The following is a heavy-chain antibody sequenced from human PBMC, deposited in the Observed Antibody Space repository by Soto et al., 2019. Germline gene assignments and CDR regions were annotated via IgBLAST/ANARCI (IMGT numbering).Heavy chain of an antibody. V-gene: IGHV1-69*08. J-gene: IGHJ6*03. CDR1: GGSFTSYI. D-gene: IGHD3-16*01. Sequence: QVQLVQSGAEVKKPGSSVKVSCEASGGSFTSYIFTWVRQAPGQGLEWMGRIIPIQGTANYALKFQDRVTITADKSTNTAYMELRSLRPEDTALYYYAKSLGFVDHAYMDVWGKGTTVTVSS. CDR2: IIPIQGTA. CDR3: AKSLGFVDHAYMDV.